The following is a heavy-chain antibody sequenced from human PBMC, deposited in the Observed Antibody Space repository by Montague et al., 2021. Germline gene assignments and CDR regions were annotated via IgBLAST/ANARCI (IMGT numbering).Heavy chain of an antibody. CDR3: ARAEDYYGSGSYLGFDY. D-gene: IGHD3-10*01. CDR1: GGSISSGVYY. J-gene: IGHJ4*02. CDR2: IFYSGNT. V-gene: IGHV4-31*03. Sequence: TLSLTCTVSGGSISSGVYYWSWIRPLPGKGLEWIGYIFYSGNTYYNPSLRSRVTISVDKSKNQFSLKLSSVTAADTAVYYCARAEDYYGSGSYLGFDYWGQGTLVTVSS.